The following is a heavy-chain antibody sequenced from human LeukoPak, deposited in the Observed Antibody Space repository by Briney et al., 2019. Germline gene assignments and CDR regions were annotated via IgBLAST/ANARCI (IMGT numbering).Heavy chain of an antibody. CDR2: INHSGST. J-gene: IGHJ4*02. D-gene: IGHD1-26*01. CDR1: GGSFSGYY. V-gene: IGHV4-34*01. CDR3: ARGWGGSYYDFDY. Sequence: PSETQSLTCAVYGGSFSGYYWSWIRQPPGKGLEWIGEINHSGSTNYNPSLKRRVTISVDTSKNQFSLKLSSVTAADTAVYYRARGWGGSYYDFDYWGQGSLVSVSS.